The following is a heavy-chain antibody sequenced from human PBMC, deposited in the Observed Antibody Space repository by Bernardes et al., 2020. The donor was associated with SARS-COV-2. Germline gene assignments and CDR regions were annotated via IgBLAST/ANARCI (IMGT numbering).Heavy chain of an antibody. CDR3: ARVHFGYIWGNENWFDP. V-gene: IGHV4-39*01. CDR2: IYYSGTT. CDR1: GGSISSSSYY. D-gene: IGHD3-16*01. Sequence: LSLTCAVSGGSISSSSYYWGWIRQPPGKGLEWIGSIYYSGTTYYNPSLESRVTVSVDTSKNQFSLNLSSVTAADTAVYYCARVHFGYIWGNENWFDPWGQGTLVTVSS. J-gene: IGHJ5*02.